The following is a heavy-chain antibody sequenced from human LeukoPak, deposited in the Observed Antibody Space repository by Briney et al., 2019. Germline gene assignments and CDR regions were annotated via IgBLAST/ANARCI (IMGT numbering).Heavy chain of an antibody. CDR2: IYSTGST. CDR3: ARRVTGGDWYFDL. CDR1: GGTISRYY. D-gene: IGHD7-27*01. V-gene: IGHV4-4*09. J-gene: IGHJ2*01. Sequence: SETLSLTCAVSGGTISRYYWSWIRQSPGKGLEWIGYIYSTGSTNSSPSLKSRVSISVDTSKNQFSLKLASVTAADTAVYYCARRVTGGDWYFDLWGRGTLVTVSS.